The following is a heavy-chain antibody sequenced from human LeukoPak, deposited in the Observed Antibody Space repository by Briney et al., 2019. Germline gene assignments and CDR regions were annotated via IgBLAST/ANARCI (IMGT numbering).Heavy chain of an antibody. V-gene: IGHV3-49*04. CDR2: IRSKAYGGTT. Sequence: GGSLRLSRTASGFTFGDYAMSWVRQAPGKGLEWVGFIRSKAYGGTTEYAASVKGRFTISRDDSKSIAYLQMNSLKTEDTAVYYCTSFILTMAFGFAEKIDYWGQGTLVTVSS. CDR3: TSFILTMAFGFAEKIDY. CDR1: GFTFGDYA. J-gene: IGHJ4*02. D-gene: IGHD3-10*01.